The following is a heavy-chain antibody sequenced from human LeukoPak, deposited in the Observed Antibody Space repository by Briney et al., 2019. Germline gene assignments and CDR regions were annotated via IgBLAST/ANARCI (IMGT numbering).Heavy chain of an antibody. Sequence: GGSLRLSCAASGFTFSSYWMHWLRHAPGKGLVWVSRINSDGSSTSYADSVKGRFTISRDNAKNTLYLQMNSLRAEDTAVYYCARGMYYYDSSGYSDYWGQGTLVTVSS. CDR1: GFTFSSYW. V-gene: IGHV3-74*01. J-gene: IGHJ4*02. CDR3: ARGMYYYDSSGYSDY. D-gene: IGHD3-22*01. CDR2: INSDGSST.